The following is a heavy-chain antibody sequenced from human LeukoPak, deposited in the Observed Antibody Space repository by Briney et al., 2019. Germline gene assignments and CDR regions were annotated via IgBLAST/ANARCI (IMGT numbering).Heavy chain of an antibody. CDR3: ARETSTSSSWYNWSIKNYYYYGMDV. CDR1: GFTFSSYW. D-gene: IGHD6-13*01. CDR2: IKQDGSEK. V-gene: IGHV3-7*01. Sequence: GGPLRLSCAASGFTFSSYWMSWVRQAPGKGLEWVANIKQDGSEKYYVDSVKGRFTTSRDNAKNSLYLQMNSLRAEDTAVYYCARETSTSSSWYNWSIKNYYYYGMDVWGQGTTVTVSS. J-gene: IGHJ6*02.